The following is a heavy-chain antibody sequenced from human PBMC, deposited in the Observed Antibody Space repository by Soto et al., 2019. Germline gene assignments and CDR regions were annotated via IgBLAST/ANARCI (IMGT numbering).Heavy chain of an antibody. J-gene: IGHJ6*02. CDR2: ISGSGGST. D-gene: IGHD5-12*01. V-gene: IGHV3-23*01. CDR1: GFTFSSYA. CDR3: AKGGYDEGLYYYGMDV. Sequence: GGSLRLSCAASGFTFSSYAMSWVRQAPGKGLEWVSAISGSGGSTYYADSVKGRFTISRDNSKNTLYLQMNSLRAEDTAVYYCAKGGYDEGLYYYGMDVWGQGTTVTVSS.